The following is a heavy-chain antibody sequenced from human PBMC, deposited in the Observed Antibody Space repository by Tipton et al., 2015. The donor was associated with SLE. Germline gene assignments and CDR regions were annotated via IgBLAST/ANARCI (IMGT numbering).Heavy chain of an antibody. CDR1: DGSTTSYY. D-gene: IGHD2-8*01. J-gene: IGHJ4*02. CDR2: IYYTGTT. Sequence: LRLSCSVSDGSTTSYYWSWIRQPPGKGLEWIGHIYYTGTTYYNPSLKSRLTLSLDTSKNQFSLKMISVTAADTAVYYCARRYGTSFDYWDQGTLVTVSS. V-gene: IGHV4-59*08. CDR3: ARRYGTSFDY.